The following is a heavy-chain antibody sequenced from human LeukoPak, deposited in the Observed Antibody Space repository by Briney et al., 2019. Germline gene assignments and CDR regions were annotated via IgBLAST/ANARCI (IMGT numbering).Heavy chain of an antibody. CDR1: GFTFSSYA. V-gene: IGHV3-33*08. Sequence: GGSLRLSCAASGFTFSSYAMSWVRQAPGKGLEWVAVIWYDGSNKYYADSVKGRFTISRDNSKNTLYLQMNSLRAEDTAVYYCASDMTTAYIWGQGTLVTVSS. D-gene: IGHD4-17*01. CDR2: IWYDGSNK. J-gene: IGHJ4*02. CDR3: ASDMTTAYI.